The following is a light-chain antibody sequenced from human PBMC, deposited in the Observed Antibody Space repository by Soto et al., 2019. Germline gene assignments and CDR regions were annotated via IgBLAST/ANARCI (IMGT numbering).Light chain of an antibody. J-gene: IGKJ2*01. Sequence: EIVMTQSPATLSVSPGERATLSCRASQSVSSNLAWYQQKPGQAPRLLIFGASTRATGIPARFSGSGSGKEFTVANGCLQSEDFAVYYCEQYNNRPYIFGQGTKVDIK. CDR2: GAS. CDR3: EQYNNRPYI. V-gene: IGKV3-15*01. CDR1: QSVSSN.